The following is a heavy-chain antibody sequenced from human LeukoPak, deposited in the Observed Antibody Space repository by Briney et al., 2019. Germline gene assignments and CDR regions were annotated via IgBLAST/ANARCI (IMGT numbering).Heavy chain of an antibody. V-gene: IGHV3-30-3*01. J-gene: IGHJ4*02. D-gene: IGHD2-15*01. CDR2: ISYDGSNK. CDR3: ARDGPLGYCSGGSCPFDY. CDR1: GFTFSSYA. Sequence: GGSLRLSCAASGFTFSSYAMHWVRQAPAKGLEWGAVISYDGSNKYYADSVKGRFTISRDNSKNTLYLQMNSLRAEDTAVYYCARDGPLGYCSGGSCPFDYWGRGTLVTVSS.